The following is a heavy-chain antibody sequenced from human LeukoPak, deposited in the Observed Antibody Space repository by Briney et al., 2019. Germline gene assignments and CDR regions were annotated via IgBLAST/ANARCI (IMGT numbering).Heavy chain of an antibody. J-gene: IGHJ4*02. V-gene: IGHV3-30-3*01. CDR2: ISYDGSNK. CDR1: GFTFSSYA. Sequence: PGGSLRLSCAASGFTFSSYAMHWVRQAPGKGLEWVGVISYDGSNKYYADSVKGRFTISRDNSKNTLYLQMNSLRAEDTAVYYCARDGGTRIAAAGNFDYWGQGTLVTVSS. D-gene: IGHD6-13*01. CDR3: ARDGGTRIAAAGNFDY.